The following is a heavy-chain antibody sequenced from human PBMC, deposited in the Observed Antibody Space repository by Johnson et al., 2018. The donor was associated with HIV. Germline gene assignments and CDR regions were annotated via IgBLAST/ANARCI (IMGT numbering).Heavy chain of an antibody. V-gene: IGHV3-30*02. CDR2: IRYDGSNK. J-gene: IGHJ3*02. CDR1: GFTFSSYG. D-gene: IGHD3-16*01. CDR3: AKGIFNYDDKWGDAFDI. Sequence: QVQLVESGGGLVQPGGSLRLSCAASGFTFSSYGMHWVRQAPGKGLAWVAFIRYDGSNKYYADSVTGRFTISRDNSKNTLYLQMNSLRAEDTAVYYCAKGIFNYDDKWGDAFDIWGQGTIVTVSS.